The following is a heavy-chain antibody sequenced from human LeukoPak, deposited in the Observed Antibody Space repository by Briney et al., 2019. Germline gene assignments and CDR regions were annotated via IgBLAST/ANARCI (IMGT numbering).Heavy chain of an antibody. CDR1: GFTFGSYG. Sequence: GGSLRLSCAASGFTFGSYGMTWIRQGPVKGLEWVSGISGSGSRTYHADSVKGRFTISRDNSKNTLYLQMNSLRAEDTAVYYCAKYMSRFHPLGAFDIWGQGTMVTVSS. CDR2: ISGSGSRT. CDR3: AKYMSRFHPLGAFDI. J-gene: IGHJ3*02. D-gene: IGHD3-10*01. V-gene: IGHV3-23*01.